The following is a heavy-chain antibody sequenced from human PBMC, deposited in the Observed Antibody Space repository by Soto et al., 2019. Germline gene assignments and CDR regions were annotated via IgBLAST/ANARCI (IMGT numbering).Heavy chain of an antibody. J-gene: IGHJ6*02. CDR2: IDPSDSYT. Sequence: GESLKSSFNGSGYSFTSYWISWVRQMPGKVLEWMGRIDPSDSYTNYSPSFQGHVTISADKYISNAYLQWSRLKASDTAMYYCARPSYGSNLTEVWAQGSTETDSS. V-gene: IGHV5-10-1*01. CDR1: GYSFTSYW. D-gene: IGHD7-27*01. CDR3: ARPSYGSNLTEV.